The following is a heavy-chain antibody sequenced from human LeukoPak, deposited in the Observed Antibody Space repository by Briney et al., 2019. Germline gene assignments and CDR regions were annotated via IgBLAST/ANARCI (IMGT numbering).Heavy chain of an antibody. J-gene: IGHJ6*03. CDR2: IKQDGSEK. CDR3: ARGYGSGSYYNGGHYYYYMDV. V-gene: IGHV3-7*01. D-gene: IGHD3-10*01. CDR1: GFTFSSYW. Sequence: GGSLRLSCAASGFTFSSYWMSWVRQAPGKGLEWVANIKQDGSEKYYVDSVKGRFTISRDNAKNSLYLQMSSLRAEDTAVYYCARGYGSGSYYNGGHYYYYMDVWGKGTTVTVSS.